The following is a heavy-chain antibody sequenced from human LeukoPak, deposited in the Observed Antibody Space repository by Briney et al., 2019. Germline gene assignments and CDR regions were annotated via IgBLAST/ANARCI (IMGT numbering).Heavy chain of an antibody. Sequence: SETLSLTCAVSGDSMTSNNWWSWVRQPPGKGLEWIGDIYHTGRTNYNPSLKSRVTISVDKSKKQFSLKLDSVTAADTAVYYCARGTEADGTFDFWGQGTLITVSS. D-gene: IGHD5-24*01. CDR2: IYHTGRT. V-gene: IGHV4-4*02. CDR3: ARGTEADGTFDF. CDR1: GDSMTSNNW. J-gene: IGHJ4*02.